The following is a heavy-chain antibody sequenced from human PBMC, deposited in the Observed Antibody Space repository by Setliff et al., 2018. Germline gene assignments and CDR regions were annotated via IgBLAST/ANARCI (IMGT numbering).Heavy chain of an antibody. J-gene: IGHJ4*02. CDR3: ARHFRSSKVQFLEYLTDYYFDS. D-gene: IGHD3-3*01. CDR1: GASISSYY. CDR2: IYTSGTT. Sequence: SETLSLTCSVSGASISSYYWSWIRQPPGEGLEWIGYIYTSGTTKYNPSLKSRVIISVDTSKTQFSLNLRSVTAADTAIYYCARHFRSSKVQFLEYLTDYYFDSWGQGTLVTVSS. V-gene: IGHV4-59*08.